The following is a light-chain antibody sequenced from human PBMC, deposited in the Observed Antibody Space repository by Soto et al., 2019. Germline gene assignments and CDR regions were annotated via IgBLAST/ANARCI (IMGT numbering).Light chain of an antibody. V-gene: IGLV2-11*01. CDR1: SSDVGGYIS. J-gene: IGLJ3*02. CDR3: CSYAGSYTWV. CDR2: DVT. Sequence: QSALTQPRSVSGSPGQSVTVSCTGTSSDVGGYISVSWYQQHPGKAPKLMIYDVTKRPSGVPDRFSGSKSGNTASLTISGLQAEDEADYYCCSYAGSYTWVFGGGTKVTVL.